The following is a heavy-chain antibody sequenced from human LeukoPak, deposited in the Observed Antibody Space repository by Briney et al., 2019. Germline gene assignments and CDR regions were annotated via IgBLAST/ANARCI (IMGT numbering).Heavy chain of an antibody. V-gene: IGHV3-33*01. J-gene: IGHJ3*02. Sequence: GRSLRLSCAATGFTFSSHGMHWVRQAPGKELEWVAVIWYDGSNKYYADSVKGRFIISRDNSKNTLYLQMNSLRAEDTAVYYCARVNDYGGNDDAFDIWGQGTMVTVSS. CDR2: IWYDGSNK. CDR1: GFTFSSHG. D-gene: IGHD4-23*01. CDR3: ARVNDYGGNDDAFDI.